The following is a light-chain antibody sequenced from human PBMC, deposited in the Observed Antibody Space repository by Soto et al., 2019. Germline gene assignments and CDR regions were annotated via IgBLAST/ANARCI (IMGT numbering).Light chain of an antibody. CDR3: QQRSTWPIS. V-gene: IGKV3-11*01. CDR1: QSVSSF. Sequence: EIVLTQSPATLSLSPGERATLSCRASQSVSSFLAWYQQKPGQAPRLLIYDASNRAPGIPARFSGSGSGTDFTLTISSLEPEDFAVYYCQQRSTWPISFGGGTKVEI. CDR2: DAS. J-gene: IGKJ4*01.